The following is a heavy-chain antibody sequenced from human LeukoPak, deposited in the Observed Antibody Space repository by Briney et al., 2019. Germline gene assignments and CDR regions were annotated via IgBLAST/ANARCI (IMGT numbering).Heavy chain of an antibody. D-gene: IGHD2-2*01. J-gene: IGHJ3*02. CDR2: INHSGST. V-gene: IGHV4-34*01. CDR3: ARDRSYHNAFDI. Sequence: SETLSLTCAVYGGSFSGYYWSWIRQPPGKGLEWIGEINHSGSTNYNPSLKSRVTISVDTSKSQFSLKLSSVTAADTAVYYCARDRSYHNAFDIWGQGTMVTVSS. CDR1: GGSFSGYY.